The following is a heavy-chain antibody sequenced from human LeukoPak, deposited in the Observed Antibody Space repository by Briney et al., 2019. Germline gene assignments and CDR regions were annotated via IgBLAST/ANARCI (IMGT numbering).Heavy chain of an antibody. V-gene: IGHV3-9*01. CDR1: GFTFDDYA. CDR3: AKATPTLAYCGGDCYPLPFDY. J-gene: IGHJ4*02. Sequence: GGSLRLSCAASGFTFDDYAMHWVRQAPGKGLEWVSGISWNSGSIGYADSVKGRFTISRDNAKNSLYLQMNSLRAEDTALYYCAKATPTLAYCGGDCYPLPFDYWGQGTLVTVSS. D-gene: IGHD2-21*02. CDR2: ISWNSGSI.